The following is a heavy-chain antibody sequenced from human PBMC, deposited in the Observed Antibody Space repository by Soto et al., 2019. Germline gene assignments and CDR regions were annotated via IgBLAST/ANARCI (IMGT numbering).Heavy chain of an antibody. CDR2: IYWNDDK. CDR3: AHRAGYDILSGYSHFDY. D-gene: IGHD3-9*01. V-gene: IGHV2-5*01. CDR1: GFSLSTSGVG. J-gene: IGHJ4*02. Sequence: SGPTLVNPTQTLTLTCTFSGFSLSTSGVGVGWIRQPPGKALEWLALIYWNDDKRYSPSLKSRLTITKYTSKNQVDLTMNNMHPVDTGTYYCAHRAGYDILSGYSHFDYWGQGTLVTVSS.